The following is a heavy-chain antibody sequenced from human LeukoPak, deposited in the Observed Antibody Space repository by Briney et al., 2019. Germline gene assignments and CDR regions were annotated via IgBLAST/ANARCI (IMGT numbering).Heavy chain of an antibody. Sequence: GGSLRLSCAASGFTFSSYGMHWVRQAPGKGLEWLSYISSSGSTIYYADSVKGRFTISRDNAKNSLYLQMNNLRAEDTAVYYCARDYFDTSGYYGPPFDYWGQGTLVTVSS. CDR1: GFTFSSYG. CDR3: ARDYFDTSGYYGPPFDY. D-gene: IGHD3-22*01. CDR2: ISSSGSTI. V-gene: IGHV3-48*04. J-gene: IGHJ4*02.